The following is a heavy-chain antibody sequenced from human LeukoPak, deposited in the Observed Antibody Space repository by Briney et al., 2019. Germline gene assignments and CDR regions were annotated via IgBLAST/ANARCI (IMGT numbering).Heavy chain of an antibody. Sequence: GGSLRLSCEASGFIFSSYAMGWVRQAPGKGLEWVSAICDSGGSTYYADSVKGRFTISRDNSKNTLYLQMSSLSAEDTAIYYCAKRGEGYKYALSGVGAEYFFDFWGQGTLVTVSS. D-gene: IGHD2-8*01. CDR1: GFIFSSYA. CDR2: ICDSGGST. V-gene: IGHV3-23*01. CDR3: AKRGEGYKYALSGVGAEYFFDF. J-gene: IGHJ4*02.